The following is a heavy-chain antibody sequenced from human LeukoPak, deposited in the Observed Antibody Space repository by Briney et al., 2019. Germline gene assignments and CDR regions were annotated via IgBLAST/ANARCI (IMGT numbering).Heavy chain of an antibody. CDR1: GVSISTYY. CDR3: ARGSYYYMDI. J-gene: IGHJ6*03. V-gene: IGHV4-59*01. CDR2: IYYSGSS. Sequence: PSETLSLTCTVSGVSISTYYWSWIRQPAGKGLEWIGYIYYSGSSNYNPSLKSRVTMSVDTSKNQFSLKLSSVTVADTAVYYCARGSYYYMDIWGTGTPVTVSS.